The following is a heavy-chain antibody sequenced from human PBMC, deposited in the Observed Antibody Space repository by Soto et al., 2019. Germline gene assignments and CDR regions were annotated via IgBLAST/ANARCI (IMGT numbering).Heavy chain of an antibody. CDR1: GFTFTSYS. D-gene: IGHD2-2*01. CDR2: ISSGSSTI. V-gene: IGHV3-48*01. Sequence: WGSLRISCAASGFTFTSYSMSWVRQAPGKGLEWVSYISSGSSTIYYADSVEGRFTISRDNAKNSLYLQTNSLRAEDTAVYYCARIGGRGISTSCPARDAFEIWGRGIMVTVSS. J-gene: IGHJ3*02. CDR3: ARIGGRGISTSCPARDAFEI.